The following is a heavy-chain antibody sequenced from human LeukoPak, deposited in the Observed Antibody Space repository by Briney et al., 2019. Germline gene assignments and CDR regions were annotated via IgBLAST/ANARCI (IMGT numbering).Heavy chain of an antibody. Sequence: GGSLRLSCAASGITFSSSWMSWVRQAPGKGLEWVANIKPDESEKYYVDSVKGRFTISRDNSKNTLYLQMNSLRAEDTAVYYCAKDYYGSGSYYPFFDYWGQGTLVTVSS. CDR1: GITFSSSW. CDR2: IKPDESEK. D-gene: IGHD3-10*01. J-gene: IGHJ4*02. V-gene: IGHV3-7*01. CDR3: AKDYYGSGSYYPFFDY.